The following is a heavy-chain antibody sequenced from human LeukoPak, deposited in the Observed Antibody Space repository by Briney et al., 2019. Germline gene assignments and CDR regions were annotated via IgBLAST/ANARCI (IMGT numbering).Heavy chain of an antibody. Sequence: PSETLSLTCTVSGGSTSSYYWSWIRQPAGKGLEWIGRIYTSGSTNYNPSLKSRVTMSVDTSKNQFSLKLSSVTAADTAVYYCARGGGYYDSYYYYYGMDVWGQGTTVTVSS. J-gene: IGHJ6*02. CDR3: ARGGGYYDSYYYYYGMDV. CDR2: IYTSGST. V-gene: IGHV4-4*07. D-gene: IGHD3-22*01. CDR1: GGSTSSYY.